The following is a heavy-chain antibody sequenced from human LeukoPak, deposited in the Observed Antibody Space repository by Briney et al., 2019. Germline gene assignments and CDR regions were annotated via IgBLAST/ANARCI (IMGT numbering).Heavy chain of an antibody. CDR1: GGSVNCSSCF. V-gene: IGHV4-39*07. D-gene: IGHD6-13*01. CDR2: IHYTGIT. CDR3: ARDRLVPGIAAAGDWFDP. Sequence: SETLSLACQVSGGSVNCSSCFWGWIRQPPGKGLEWLGSIHYTGITNDNPSLKSRVTTSVDTSQNHFSLRLKSVTAADTAVYYCARDRLVPGIAAAGDWFDPWGQGTLGTVSS. J-gene: IGHJ5*02.